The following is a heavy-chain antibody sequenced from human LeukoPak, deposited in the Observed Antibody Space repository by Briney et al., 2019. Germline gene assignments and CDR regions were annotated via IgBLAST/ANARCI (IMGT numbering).Heavy chain of an antibody. CDR2: INHSGST. V-gene: IGHV4-34*01. Sequence: SETLSLTCAVYGGSFSGYYWSWIRQPPGKGLEWIGEINHSGSTNYNPSLKSRVTISVDTSKNQFSLKLSSVTAADTAVYYCARGLYCGGDCYPRPFDYWGQGTLVTVSS. J-gene: IGHJ4*02. D-gene: IGHD2-21*02. CDR3: ARGLYCGGDCYPRPFDY. CDR1: GGSFSGYY.